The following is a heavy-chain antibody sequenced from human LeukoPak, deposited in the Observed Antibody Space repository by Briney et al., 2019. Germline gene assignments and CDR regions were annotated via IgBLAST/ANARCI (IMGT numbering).Heavy chain of an antibody. V-gene: IGHV4-38-2*01. Sequence: PSETLSLTCAVSGYSISSGYYWGWIRQPPGKGLEWIGSIYHSGSTYYNPSLKSRVTISVDTSKNQFSLKLSSVTAADTAVYYCARLGRSHYYFDYWGQGTLVTVSS. D-gene: IGHD6-13*01. J-gene: IGHJ4*02. CDR1: GYSISSGYY. CDR2: IYHSGST. CDR3: ARLGRSHYYFDY.